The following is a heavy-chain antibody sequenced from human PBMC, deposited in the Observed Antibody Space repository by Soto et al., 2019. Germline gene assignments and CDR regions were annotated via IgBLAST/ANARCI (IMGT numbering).Heavy chain of an antibody. CDR2: MYNTGST. D-gene: IGHD2-21*02. CDR3: ARDLWGYCGTDCYPLDV. J-gene: IGHJ6*02. Sequence: QVQLQESGPGLVKPSETLSLTCTVSGGSISRYYWSWIRQPPGKGLEWIGYMYNTGSTVYNPSFRRRVTISVAXSXNXXSLKLNSVTAADTAVYYCARDLWGYCGTDCYPLDVWGQGTTVTVSS. CDR1: GGSISRYY. V-gene: IGHV4-59*01.